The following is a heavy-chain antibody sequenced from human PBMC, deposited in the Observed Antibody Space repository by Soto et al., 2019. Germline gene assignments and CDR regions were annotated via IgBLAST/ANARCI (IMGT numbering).Heavy chain of an antibody. CDR1: GFSFRNSW. J-gene: IGHJ4*01. CDR2: INQDGSQT. D-gene: IGHD2-2*01. V-gene: IGHV3-7*04. CDR3: ASEALFTRTRCYEDH. Sequence: EVQLVESGGGLVQPGGSLTLSCSASGFSFRNSWMTWVRQAPGRGLEWVANINQDGSQTYFLDSVRGRFIIFRDNAKNSLVIQMNSLRVEDTALYYCASEALFTRTRCYEDHWGHGTLVTVSS.